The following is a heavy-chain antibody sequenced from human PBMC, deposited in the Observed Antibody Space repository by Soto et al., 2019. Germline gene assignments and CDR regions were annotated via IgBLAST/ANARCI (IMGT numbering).Heavy chain of an antibody. CDR1: GGTFSSYS. CDR2: IIPIFGTA. J-gene: IGHJ6*02. V-gene: IGHV1-69*06. CDR3: ASRGTYIHDSTGPDHQAMDV. D-gene: IGHD3-22*01. Sequence: ASVKVSCKASGGTFSSYSISWVRQAPVQGLEWMGGIIPIFGTANYAQKFQGRVTITADKSTSTAYMELSSLRSEDTAVYYCASRGTYIHDSTGPDHQAMDVWGQGTTVTVSS.